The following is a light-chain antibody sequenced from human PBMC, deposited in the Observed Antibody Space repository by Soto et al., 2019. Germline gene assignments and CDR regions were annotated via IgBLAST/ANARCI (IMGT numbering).Light chain of an antibody. J-gene: IGKJ3*01. CDR1: PSVSSN. V-gene: IGKV3-15*01. CDR3: QQYSNWPPFT. CDR2: GAS. Sequence: ETVMTQSPATLSVSPGERATLSCWASPSVSSNLAWYQQKPGQAPRLLIYGASTRATGVPARFSGSGSGTEFTLTISSLQSEDFAVYCCQQYSNWPPFTFGPGTKVDIK.